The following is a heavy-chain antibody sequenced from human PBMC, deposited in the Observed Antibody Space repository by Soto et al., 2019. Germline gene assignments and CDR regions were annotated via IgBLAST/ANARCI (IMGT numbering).Heavy chain of an antibody. V-gene: IGHV3-30*03. CDR2: ILHDGSAE. D-gene: IGHD6-25*01. CDR3: ASCRDGYRFYFYYGMDA. CDR1: GFTFTSYG. Sequence: GGSLRLSCAASGFTFTSYGMHWVRQAPGKGLEWMALILHDGSAEYYADSVKGRLTISRDNSKNTLYLQMNSLRAEDTAVYYSASCRDGYRFYFYYGMDAWGQGTTVTVSS. J-gene: IGHJ6*02.